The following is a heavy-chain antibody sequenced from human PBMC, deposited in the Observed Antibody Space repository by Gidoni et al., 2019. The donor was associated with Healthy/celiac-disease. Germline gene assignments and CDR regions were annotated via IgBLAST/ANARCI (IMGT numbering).Heavy chain of an antibody. CDR2: ISWDGGST. Sequence: EVQLVESGGVVVQTGGSLRLSCAASGFTFDDYTMHWVRQAPGKGLEWVSLISWDGGSTYYADSVKGRFTISRDNSKNSLYLQMNSLRTEDTALYYCAKDSGVGYSYGYVSGYFDYWGQGTLVTVSS. J-gene: IGHJ4*02. D-gene: IGHD5-18*01. V-gene: IGHV3-43*01. CDR1: GFTFDDYT. CDR3: AKDSGVGYSYGYVSGYFDY.